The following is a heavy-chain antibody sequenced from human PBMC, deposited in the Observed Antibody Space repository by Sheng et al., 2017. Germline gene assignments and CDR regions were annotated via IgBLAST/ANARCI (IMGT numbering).Heavy chain of an antibody. D-gene: IGHD6-13*01. V-gene: IGHV3-23*04. Sequence: EVQLVESGGDLVHPGGSVRLSCAASGFTFGSYAMNWVRQAPGKGLEWVSGISRSGDMVYYAHSVKDRVTISRDNAKNSLFLQMNGLTDDDTAIYYCVRYPTNVAAAGWGRYFDYWGQGTLVTVSS. CDR1: GFTFGSYA. CDR2: ISRSGDMV. CDR3: VRYPTNVAAAGWGRYFDY. J-gene: IGHJ4*02.